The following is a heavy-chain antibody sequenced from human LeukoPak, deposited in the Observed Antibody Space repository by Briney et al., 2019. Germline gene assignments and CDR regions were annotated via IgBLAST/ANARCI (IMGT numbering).Heavy chain of an antibody. CDR1: GLFLSSYV. J-gene: IGHJ4*02. CDR2: ISGSGGST. CDR3: AGRGPMITFGGVIAYFQY. V-gene: IGHV3-23*01. Sequence: GGSLRLSCAASGLFLSSYVISWVRQAPGMGLEWVSNISGSGGSTFYADSVKGRFTISRDISKNTLYLQMNNLGAEDTAVYYCAGRGPMITFGGVIAYFQYGGQGTLVTVSP. D-gene: IGHD3-16*02.